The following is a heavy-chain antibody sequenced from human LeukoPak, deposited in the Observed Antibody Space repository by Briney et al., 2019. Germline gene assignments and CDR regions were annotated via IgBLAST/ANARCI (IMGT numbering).Heavy chain of an antibody. Sequence: LETLSLTCTVSGGSISSYYWSWIRQPAGKGLEWIGRIYTSGSTNYNPSLKSRVTMSVDTSKNQFSLKLSSVTAADTAVYYCARDLYYYDSSGPFDYWGQGTLVTVSS. J-gene: IGHJ4*02. V-gene: IGHV4-4*07. CDR1: GGSISSYY. D-gene: IGHD3-22*01. CDR2: IYTSGST. CDR3: ARDLYYYDSSGPFDY.